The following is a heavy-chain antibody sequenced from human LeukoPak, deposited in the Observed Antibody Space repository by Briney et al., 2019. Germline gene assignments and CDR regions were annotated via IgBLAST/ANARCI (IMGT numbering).Heavy chain of an antibody. J-gene: IGHJ6*03. CDR3: ARNLGNYYDSSGYYNQLYYYYMDV. CDR1: GGSISSYF. V-gene: IGHV4-59*01. Sequence: SETLSLTCTVSGGSISSYFWSWIRQPPGKGLEWIGYIFYTGSTNYNPSLKNRVTISVDTSKNQFSLRLSSVTAADTAVYYCARNLGNYYDSSGYYNQLYYYYMDVWGKGTTVTASS. CDR2: IFYTGST. D-gene: IGHD3-22*01.